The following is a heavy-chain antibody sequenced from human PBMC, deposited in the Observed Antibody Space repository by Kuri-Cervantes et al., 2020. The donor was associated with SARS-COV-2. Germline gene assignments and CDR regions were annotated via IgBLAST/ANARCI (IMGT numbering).Heavy chain of an antibody. CDR1: GYTFTTYG. V-gene: IGHV1-18*01. CDR2: ISASNGNT. J-gene: IGHJ1*01. Sequence: ASVKVSCKASGYTFTTYGISWVRQAPGQGLEWMGWISASNGNTNYAQSLQGRVTITTYSSTSTAYLELRNLRSDDTAVYFCARDRYCASTTCSLSPWGQGTLVTVSS. D-gene: IGHD2-2*01. CDR3: ARDRYCASTTCSLSP.